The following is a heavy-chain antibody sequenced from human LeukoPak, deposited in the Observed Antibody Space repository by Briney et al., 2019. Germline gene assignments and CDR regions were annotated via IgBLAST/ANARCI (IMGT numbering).Heavy chain of an antibody. Sequence: PSQTPSLTSTVSIDSIRIAYSSWAPHPPRHGLGYIGHIYYTGSTDYNPSLKSRVTMSLDTSKNQFSLKLSSVTAADTAVYSCARFSAHQLRSGYYYYMDVWGKGTTVTVSS. CDR1: IDSIRIAY. CDR2: IYYTGST. D-gene: IGHD2-2*01. CDR3: ARFSAHQLRSGYYYYMDV. J-gene: IGHJ6*03. V-gene: IGHV4-59*01.